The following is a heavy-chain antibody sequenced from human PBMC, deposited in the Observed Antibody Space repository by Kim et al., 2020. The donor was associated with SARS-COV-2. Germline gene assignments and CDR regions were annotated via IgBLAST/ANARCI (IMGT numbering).Heavy chain of an antibody. J-gene: IGHJ5*02. Sequence: NKYDADSVKGRFTISRDNSKNTLYLQRNSLRAEDTGVYYCARDLDGAGHSWGQGTLVTVSS. CDR2: NK. CDR3: ARDLDGAGHS. D-gene: IGHD3-10*01. V-gene: IGHV3-30*01.